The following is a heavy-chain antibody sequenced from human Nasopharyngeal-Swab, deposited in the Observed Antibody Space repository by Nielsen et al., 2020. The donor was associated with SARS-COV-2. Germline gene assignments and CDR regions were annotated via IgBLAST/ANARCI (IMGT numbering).Heavy chain of an antibody. CDR2: ISSSGSTI. D-gene: IGHD3-22*01. CDR1: GFTFSDYY. CDR3: ARTYYYDSSGYYYDWFDP. J-gene: IGHJ5*02. V-gene: IGHV3-11*01. Sequence: GESLKISCAASGFTFSDYYMSWIRQAPGKGLEWVSYISSSGSTIYYADSVKGRFTISRDNAKNSLYLQMNSLRAEGTAVYYCARTYYYDSSGYYYDWFDPWGQGTLVTVSS.